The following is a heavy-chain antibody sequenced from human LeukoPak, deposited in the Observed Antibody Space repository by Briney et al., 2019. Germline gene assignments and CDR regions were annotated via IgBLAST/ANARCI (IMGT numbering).Heavy chain of an antibody. J-gene: IGHJ5*02. CDR3: ARGPYDFWSAPRVVWFDP. V-gene: IGHV4-39*07. CDR2: IYYSGST. D-gene: IGHD3-3*01. CDR1: GGSISSSSYY. Sequence: SETLSLTCTVSGGSISSSSYYWGWIRQPPGKGLEWIGSIYYSGSTYYNPSLKSRVTISVDTSKNQFSLKLSSVTAADTAVYYCARGPYDFWSAPRVVWFDPWGQGTLVTVSS.